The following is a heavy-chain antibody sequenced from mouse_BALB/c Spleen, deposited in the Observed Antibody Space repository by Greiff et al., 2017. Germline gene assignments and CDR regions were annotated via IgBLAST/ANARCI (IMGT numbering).Heavy chain of an antibody. V-gene: IGHV1-5*01. CDR2: IYPGNSDT. J-gene: IGHJ4*01. D-gene: IGHD1-1*01. Sequence: EVMLVESGTVLARPGASVKMSCKASGYTFTSYWMHWVKQRPGQGLEWIGAIYPGNSDTSYNQKFKGKAKLTAVTSTSTAYMELSSLTNEDSAVYYCTRGIYYYGSSYVDYAMDYWGQGTSVTVSS. CDR3: TRGIYYYGSSYVDYAMDY. CDR1: GYTFTSYW.